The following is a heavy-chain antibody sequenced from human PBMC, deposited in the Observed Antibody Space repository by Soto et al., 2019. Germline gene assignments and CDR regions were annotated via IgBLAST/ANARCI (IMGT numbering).Heavy chain of an antibody. V-gene: IGHV4-59*01. J-gene: IGHJ5*02. CDR1: GGSISSYY. CDR2: IYYSGSTGST. CDR3: GRLQHSSSYYNWFDP. Sequence: SETLSLTCTVSGGSISSYYWSWIRQPPGKGLEWIGYIYYSGSTGSTNYNPSLKSRVTISVDTSKNQFSLILTSVTAADKAVYYCGRLQHSSSYYNWFDPWGQGTLVTVSS. D-gene: IGHD1-26*01.